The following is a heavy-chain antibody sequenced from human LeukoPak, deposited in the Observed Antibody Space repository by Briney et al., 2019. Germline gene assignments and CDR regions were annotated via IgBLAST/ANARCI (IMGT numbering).Heavy chain of an antibody. CDR3: ARDHGEGWRAFNI. D-gene: IGHD4-17*01. Sequence: GGSLRLSCAASGFTFSSYAMHWVRQAPGKGLEWVAVISYDGSNKYYADSVKGRFTISRDNAKNTLYLQMNSLRAEDTAMYYCARDHGEGWRAFNIWGQGTVVTVSS. V-gene: IGHV3-30-3*01. J-gene: IGHJ3*02. CDR1: GFTFSSYA. CDR2: ISYDGSNK.